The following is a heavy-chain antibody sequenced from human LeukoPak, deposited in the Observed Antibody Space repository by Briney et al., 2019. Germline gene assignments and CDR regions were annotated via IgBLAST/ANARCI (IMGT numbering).Heavy chain of an antibody. CDR3: ARLREIPVFGVVTKSTSYFDY. D-gene: IGHD3-3*01. J-gene: IGHJ4*02. V-gene: IGHV3-7*01. CDR1: GFTFTNYW. Sequence: GGSLRLSCAASGFTFTNYWRSWVRQAPGKGLELVANIKQDRSEKYYVDSVKGRFTISRDNAKNSLYLQMNSLRDEDTAVYYCARLREIPVFGVVTKSTSYFDYWGQGTLVTVSS. CDR2: IKQDRSEK.